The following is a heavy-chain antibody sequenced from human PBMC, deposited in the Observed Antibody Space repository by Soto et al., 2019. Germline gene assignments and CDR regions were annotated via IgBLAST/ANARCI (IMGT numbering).Heavy chain of an antibody. J-gene: IGHJ4*02. Sequence: PGGSLRLSRAASGFTLSNYGNSWVRQAPGKGLEWVSTFGSSGNTYYAGSVKGRFTISRDNSRNTLYLQMSSLRAEDTAIYYCAKRGEKTGRNFDCWGQGTLVTVSS. CDR3: AKRGEKTGRNFDC. V-gene: IGHV3-23*01. D-gene: IGHD3-10*01. CDR1: GFTLSNYG. CDR2: FGSSGNT.